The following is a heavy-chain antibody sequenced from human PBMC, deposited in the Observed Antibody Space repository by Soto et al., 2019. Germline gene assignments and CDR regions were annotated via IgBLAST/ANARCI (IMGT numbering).Heavy chain of an antibody. CDR2: IYYSGNT. CDR3: ARHQKSLIGASLDY. V-gene: IGHV4-39*01. J-gene: IGHJ4*02. CDR1: GGSISSSSYY. Sequence: SETLSLTCTVSGGSISSSSYYWGWIRQPPGKGLEWIGVIYYSGNTYYNSSLKSRVTISIDTSENQFSLKLSSVTAADTAVYYCARHQKSLIGASLDYRGQGTLVTVSS. D-gene: IGHD2-15*01.